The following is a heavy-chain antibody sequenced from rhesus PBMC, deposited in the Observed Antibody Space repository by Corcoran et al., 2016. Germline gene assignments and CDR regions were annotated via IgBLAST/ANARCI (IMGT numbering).Heavy chain of an antibody. CDR2: IYGRSTST. Sequence: QVQLQESGPGVVKPSETLSLTCAVSGGSISDSSCWSWIRKPPGKGLEWNGYIYGRSTSTNYNPSLKSRVTMSKDTSKNQFSVKLSSVTAADTAVYYCARGYSSGWKDYWGQGVLVTVSS. J-gene: IGHJ4*01. CDR3: ARGYSSGWKDY. CDR1: GGSISDSSC. V-gene: IGHV4S10*01. D-gene: IGHD6-31*01.